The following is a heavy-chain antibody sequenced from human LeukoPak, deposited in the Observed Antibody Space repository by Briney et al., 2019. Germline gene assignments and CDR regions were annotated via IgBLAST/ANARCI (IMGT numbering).Heavy chain of an antibody. J-gene: IGHJ4*02. Sequence: PGGSLRLSCAASGFTLSAYTMNWVRQAPGKGLEWVSYIDISSTTKYYADSVKGRFTISRDNAKNSLYLQMNSLRAEDTAVYYCAKATAAGSQLRTAAFDYWGQGTLVTVSS. CDR1: GFTLSAYT. CDR2: IDISSTTK. D-gene: IGHD6-13*01. CDR3: AKATAAGSQLRTAAFDY. V-gene: IGHV3-48*04.